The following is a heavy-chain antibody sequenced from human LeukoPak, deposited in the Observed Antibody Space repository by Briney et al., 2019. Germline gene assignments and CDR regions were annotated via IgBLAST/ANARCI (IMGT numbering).Heavy chain of an antibody. J-gene: IGHJ4*02. CDR1: GVTFSESA. CDR2: ISTSGANT. Sequence: GGSLRLSCRASGVTFSESAMTWVRQAPGEGLEWVSVISTSGANTYYADSVKGRFTISRDSSKNTLFLQMSSLRAEDTAVYYCAKDRMMAQWGQGTLVTVSS. CDR3: AKDRMMAQ. D-gene: IGHD3-16*01. V-gene: IGHV3-23*01.